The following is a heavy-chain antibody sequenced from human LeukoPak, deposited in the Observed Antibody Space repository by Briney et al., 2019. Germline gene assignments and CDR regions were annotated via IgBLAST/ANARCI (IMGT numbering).Heavy chain of an antibody. J-gene: IGHJ4*02. CDR2: IYYSGST. CDR3: AREGPHGSGIYYNPLDY. D-gene: IGHD3-10*01. CDR1: GGSINSNY. Sequence: PSETLSLTCTVSGGSINSNYWSWIRQPPGKGLEWIGYIYYSGSTNYNPSLQSRVTISVDTSKNQFSLKLISVTAADTALYYCAREGPHGSGIYYNPLDYWGQGALVIVSS. V-gene: IGHV4-59*12.